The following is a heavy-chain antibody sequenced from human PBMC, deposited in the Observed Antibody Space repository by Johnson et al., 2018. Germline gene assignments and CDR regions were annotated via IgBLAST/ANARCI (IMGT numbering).Heavy chain of an antibody. CDR1: GLSISHAW. CDR3: VTELSGAFHI. CDR2: IKSKPDGGAT. J-gene: IGHJ3*02. Sequence: VQLVQSGGGLVKPGGSLRLSCAASGLSISHAWMNWVRQAPGKGPEWVALIKSKPDGGATDYAAPVKGRFTISRDDSKNNHYLQRNSLKTEDTYLYFCVTELSGAFHIWGQGAMVIVSS. V-gene: IGHV3-15*07.